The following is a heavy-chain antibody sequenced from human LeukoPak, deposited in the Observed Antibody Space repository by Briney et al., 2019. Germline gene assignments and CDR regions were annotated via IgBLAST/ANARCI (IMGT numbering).Heavy chain of an antibody. V-gene: IGHV3-23*01. CDR2: ISGSGSKT. D-gene: IGHD6-13*01. CDR1: GFTFSSYG. Sequence: GGSLRLSCAASGFTFSSYGMSWVRQAPGTGLEWVSSISGSGSKTNYADSVKGRFTISRDNSKNTLYLQMNSLRAEDTAVYFCAKSMYSRGPFDYWGQGTLVTVSS. J-gene: IGHJ4*02. CDR3: AKSMYSRGPFDY.